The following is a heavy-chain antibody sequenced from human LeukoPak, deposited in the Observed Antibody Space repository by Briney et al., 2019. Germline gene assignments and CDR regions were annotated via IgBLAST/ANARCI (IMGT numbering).Heavy chain of an antibody. CDR3: VRLRRNSDTSGFYYYYDF. CDR2: ISVRSNYI. Sequence: GGSLRLSCAASGYTFSSYSINWVRQAPGKGLEWVSSISVRSNYIYYADSVRGRFRISRDDARDSLYLQMNSLRAEHTAVYYCVRLRRNSDTSGFYYYYDFWGQGTLVTVSS. D-gene: IGHD3-22*01. V-gene: IGHV3-21*01. CDR1: GYTFSSYS. J-gene: IGHJ4*02.